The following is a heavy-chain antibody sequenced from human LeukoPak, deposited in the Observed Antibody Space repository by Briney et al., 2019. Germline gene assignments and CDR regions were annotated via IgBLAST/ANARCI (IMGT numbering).Heavy chain of an antibody. V-gene: IGHV3-21*01. CDR3: ARELGAFDI. Sequence: GGSLRLSCAASGFTFSSYGMHWVRQAPGKGLEWVSSISSSSSYIYYADSLKGRFTISRDNAKNSLYLQMNSLRAEDTAVYYCARELGAFDIWGQGTMVTVSS. D-gene: IGHD7-27*01. J-gene: IGHJ3*02. CDR1: GFTFSSYG. CDR2: ISSSSSYI.